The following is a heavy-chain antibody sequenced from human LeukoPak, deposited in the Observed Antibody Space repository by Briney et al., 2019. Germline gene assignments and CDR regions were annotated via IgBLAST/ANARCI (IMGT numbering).Heavy chain of an antibody. Sequence: GGSLRLSCAASGFTFSSYAMHWVRQAPGKGLEWVAVISDDGSNKYYADSVKGRFTISRDNSKNTLYLQMNSLRAEDTAVYYCARVTRYYDSSGPFDYWGQGTLVTVSS. V-gene: IGHV3-30-3*01. J-gene: IGHJ4*02. CDR3: ARVTRYYDSSGPFDY. CDR1: GFTFSSYA. D-gene: IGHD3-22*01. CDR2: ISDDGSNK.